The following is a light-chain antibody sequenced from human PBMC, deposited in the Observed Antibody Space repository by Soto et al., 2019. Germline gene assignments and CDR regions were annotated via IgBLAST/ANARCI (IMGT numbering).Light chain of an antibody. CDR3: QQHTISMYT. J-gene: IGKJ2*01. V-gene: IGKV3-20*01. CDR1: QSVARD. CDR2: RAF. Sequence: EIVLTQSPGTLSLSPGETATLSCRASQSVARDLSWYQQKPGQAPRLLISRAFIGATGIPDRFSGSGSGTDFTLTINRLEPADSAVYYCQQHTISMYTFGQGTKLEIK.